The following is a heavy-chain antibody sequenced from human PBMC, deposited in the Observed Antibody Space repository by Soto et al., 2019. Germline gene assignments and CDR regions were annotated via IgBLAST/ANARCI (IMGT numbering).Heavy chain of an antibody. CDR2: ISGSGGTA. Sequence: EAQLLESGGGSVQPGGSLRLSCAASGFTFSSYAMHWVRRPPGKGLEWVSSISGSGGTAYYADSVKGRFSISRDSLVNTLYLQVNSLRAADTAVYCAKGRGQNWNFDYWGQGTLVTVSP. V-gene: IGHV3-23*01. D-gene: IGHD1-1*01. CDR3: AKGRGQNWNFDY. J-gene: IGHJ4*02. CDR1: GFTFSSYA.